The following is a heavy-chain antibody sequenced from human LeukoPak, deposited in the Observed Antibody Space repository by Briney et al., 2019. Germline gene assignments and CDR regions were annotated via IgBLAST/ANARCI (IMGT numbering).Heavy chain of an antibody. J-gene: IGHJ4*02. CDR2: ISSSSSYI. V-gene: IGHV3-21*01. D-gene: IGHD3-10*01. CDR1: GFTFSSYT. Sequence: GVSLRLSCAASGFTFSSYTMNWVRQAPGKGLEWVSSISSSSSYIYYADSVKGRFTISRDNAKNSLYLQMNSLRAEDTAVYYCARSQVWFGELSYFDYWGQGTLVTVSS. CDR3: ARSQVWFGELSYFDY.